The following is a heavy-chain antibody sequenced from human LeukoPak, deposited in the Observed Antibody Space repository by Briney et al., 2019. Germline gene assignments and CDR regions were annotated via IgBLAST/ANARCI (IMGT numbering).Heavy chain of an antibody. D-gene: IGHD5-18*01. V-gene: IGHV4-39*07. CDR1: GGSISSDSFY. CDR2: IYYSGGT. J-gene: IGHJ6*03. Sequence: SETLSLTCTVSGGSISSDSFYWGWIRQPPGKGLEWIGNIYYSGGTYYNPSLKSRISISVDTSKNQFSLKLSSVTAADAAVYYCAGGYSYGYPYYYYYYMDVWGKGTTVTVSS. CDR3: AGGYSYGYPYYYYYYMDV.